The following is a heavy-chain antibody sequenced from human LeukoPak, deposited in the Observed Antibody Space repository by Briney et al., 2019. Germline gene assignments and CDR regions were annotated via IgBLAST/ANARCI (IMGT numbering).Heavy chain of an antibody. CDR2: ISRSGSTK. D-gene: IGHD3-22*01. CDR1: GFTFSDYN. CDR3: ARGNDYYDSSGYYY. J-gene: IGHJ4*02. Sequence: GGSLRLSCAASGFTFSDYNMRWIRQAPGKGLEWVSSISRSGSTKYYADSVKGRFTISRDNAKNSLYLQANSLRAEDTAVYYCARGNDYYDSSGYYYWGQGTLVTVSS. V-gene: IGHV3-11*04.